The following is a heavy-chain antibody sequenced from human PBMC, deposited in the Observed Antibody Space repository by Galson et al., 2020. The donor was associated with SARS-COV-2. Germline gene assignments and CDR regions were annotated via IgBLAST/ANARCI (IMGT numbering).Heavy chain of an antibody. D-gene: IGHD6-19*01. Sequence: GESLKISCAASGFTFENHAMHWVRQAPGKGLEWVAQILYDGSNKYYLDSVKGRFTISRDNSENKVSLQTDNLRDEDTAVYFCARDGQLSSGWAFDYWGQGTLVTVSS. CDR3: ARDGQLSSGWAFDY. J-gene: IGHJ4*02. CDR2: ILYDGSNK. V-gene: IGHV3-30*02. CDR1: GFTFENHA.